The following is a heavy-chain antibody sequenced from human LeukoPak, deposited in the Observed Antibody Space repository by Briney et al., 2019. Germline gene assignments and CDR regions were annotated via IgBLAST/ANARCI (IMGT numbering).Heavy chain of an antibody. Sequence: GSLRLSCAASGFAFSSYAMSWVRQAPGKGLEWVSAISGSGGSTYYADSVKGRFTISRDNSKNTLYLQMNSLRAEDTAVYYCARHGERGDPSDFDYWGQGTLVTVSS. CDR1: GFAFSSYA. CDR3: ARHGERGDPSDFDY. D-gene: IGHD4-17*01. J-gene: IGHJ4*02. V-gene: IGHV3-23*01. CDR2: ISGSGGST.